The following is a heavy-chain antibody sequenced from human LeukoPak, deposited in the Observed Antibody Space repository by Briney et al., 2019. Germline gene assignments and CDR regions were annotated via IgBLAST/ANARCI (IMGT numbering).Heavy chain of an antibody. CDR1: GFTFSSYE. CDR3: AREGSGVAGHFDY. CDR2: ISSSGSTI. D-gene: IGHD6-19*01. V-gene: IGHV3-48*03. Sequence: PGGSPRLSCAASGFTFSSYEMNWVRQAPGKGLEWVSYISSSGSTIYYADSVKGRFTISRDNAKNSLYLQMNSLRAEDTAVYYCAREGSGVAGHFDYWGQGTLVTVSS. J-gene: IGHJ4*02.